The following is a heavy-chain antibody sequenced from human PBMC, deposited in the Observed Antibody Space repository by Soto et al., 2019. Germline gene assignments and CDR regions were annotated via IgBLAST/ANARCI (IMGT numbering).Heavy chain of an antibody. J-gene: IGHJ4*02. D-gene: IGHD6-13*01. CDR3: ARDWWEEPAGKETVSQFDY. V-gene: IGHV3-33*01. CDR1: GFAFSNYG. CDR2: IWSDGTKK. Sequence: QVHLVESGGGVVQPGRSLTLSCTASGFAFSNYGIHWVRQAPGRGLVWVAVIWSDGTKKFYAGSVRGRFTISRDNSKNTIYLQMNSLRAEDTSVYYCARDWWEEPAGKETVSQFDYWGQGTLVTVSS.